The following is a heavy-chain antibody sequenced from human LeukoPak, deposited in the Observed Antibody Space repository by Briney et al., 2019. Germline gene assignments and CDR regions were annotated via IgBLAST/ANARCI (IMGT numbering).Heavy chain of an antibody. J-gene: IGHJ4*02. CDR3: ARVHTQDLGYCSGGSCYGFDY. CDR1: GGSISSYY. V-gene: IGHV4-59*01. Sequence: NSSETLSLTCTVSGGSISSYYWSWIRQPPGKGLEWIGYIYYSGSTNYNPSLKSRVTISVDTSKNQFSLKLSSVTAADTAVYYCARVHTQDLGYCSGGSCYGFDYWGQGTLVTVSS. CDR2: IYYSGST. D-gene: IGHD2-15*01.